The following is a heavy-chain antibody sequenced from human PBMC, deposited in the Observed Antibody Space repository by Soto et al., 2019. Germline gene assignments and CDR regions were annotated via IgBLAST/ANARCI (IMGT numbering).Heavy chain of an antibody. Sequence: ASVKVSCKASGYTFTSYSISWVLQAPGQGLEWMGWISAYNGNTNYAQKLQGRVTMTTDTSTSTAYMELRSLRSDDTAVYYCAVDYDILTGPWFDPWGQGTLVTVSS. CDR3: AVDYDILTGPWFDP. CDR2: ISAYNGNT. V-gene: IGHV1-18*04. CDR1: GYTFTSYS. D-gene: IGHD3-9*01. J-gene: IGHJ5*02.